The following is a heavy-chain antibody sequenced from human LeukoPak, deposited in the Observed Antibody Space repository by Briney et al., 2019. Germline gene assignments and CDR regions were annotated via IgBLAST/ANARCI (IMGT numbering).Heavy chain of an antibody. CDR1: GFNLSTYG. Sequence: PGGSLRLSCAASGFNLSTYGMHWVRQAPGKGLEWVAFIRSAGSNKYYPDSVKGRFTISRDNSKNTLYLQMNSLRPEDTAVYYCAKDGGRPETYCSTTSCDAFDMWGQGTMVTVSS. V-gene: IGHV3-30*02. D-gene: IGHD2-2*01. CDR2: IRSAGSNK. J-gene: IGHJ3*02. CDR3: AKDGGRPETYCSTTSCDAFDM.